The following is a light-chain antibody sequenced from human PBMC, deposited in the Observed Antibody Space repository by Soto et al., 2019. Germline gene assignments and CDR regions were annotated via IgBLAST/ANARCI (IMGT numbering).Light chain of an antibody. CDR3: QQYQDWPPLT. V-gene: IGKV3-15*01. CDR1: QSVRSN. CDR2: GAS. Sequence: EIVMTQSPATLSVSPGERATLSCRASQSVRSNLAWYQLKPGQAPRLLIIGASTRATAIPARFSGSGSGTEFTLTISSLQSEDFAVYYCQQYQDWPPLTFGGGPKVDIK. J-gene: IGKJ4*01.